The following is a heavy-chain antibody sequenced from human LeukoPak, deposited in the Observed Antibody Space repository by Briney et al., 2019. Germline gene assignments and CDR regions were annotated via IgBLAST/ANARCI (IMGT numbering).Heavy chain of an antibody. Sequence: GASLRLSCAASGFTFSTYAMSWVRQAPGKGLEWVSGISDSGGSTYYADSVKGRFTISRDNSKNTLYLQMNSLRAEDTAVYYCAKGNIWFGEKYGMDVWGQGTTVTVSS. D-gene: IGHD3-10*01. CDR2: ISDSGGST. CDR3: AKGNIWFGEKYGMDV. V-gene: IGHV3-23*01. J-gene: IGHJ6*02. CDR1: GFTFSTYA.